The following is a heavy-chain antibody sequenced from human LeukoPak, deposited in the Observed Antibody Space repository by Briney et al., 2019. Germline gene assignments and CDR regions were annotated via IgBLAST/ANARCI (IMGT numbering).Heavy chain of an antibody. V-gene: IGHV3-23*01. J-gene: IGHJ4*02. CDR3: ARQEQLVSFDY. D-gene: IGHD6-13*01. CDR2: ISGSGGST. CDR1: GFTFSSYA. Sequence: GGSLRLSCAASGFTFSSYAMSRVRQAPGKGLEWVSAISGSGGSTYYADSVKGRFTISRDNSKNTLYLQMNSLRAEDTAVYYCARQEQLVSFDYWGQGTLVTVSS.